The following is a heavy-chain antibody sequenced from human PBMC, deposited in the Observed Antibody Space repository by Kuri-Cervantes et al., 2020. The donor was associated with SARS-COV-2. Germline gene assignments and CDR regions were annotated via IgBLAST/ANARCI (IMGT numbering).Heavy chain of an antibody. CDR1: GFTFSSYA. V-gene: IGHV3-30-3*01. CDR2: ISYDGSNK. J-gene: IGHJ4*02. Sequence: GESLKISCAASGFTFSSYAMHWVRQAPGKGLEWVAVISYDGSNKYYADSVKGRFTISRDNSKNTLYLQMNSLRAEDTAVYYCARDSGYGSGSSYPANWGQGTLVTVSS. D-gene: IGHD3-10*01. CDR3: ARDSGYGSGSSYPAN.